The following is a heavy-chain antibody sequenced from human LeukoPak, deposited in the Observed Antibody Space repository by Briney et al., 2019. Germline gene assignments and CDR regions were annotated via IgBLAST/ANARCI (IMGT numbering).Heavy chain of an antibody. CDR3: ARADYDILTGYSNFDY. Sequence: GGSLRLSCAASGFTVSSNYMSWVRQAPGKGLEWVSVIYSGGSTYYADSVKGRFIISRDNSKNTLYLQMNSLRAEDTAVYYCARADYDILTGYSNFDYWGQGTLVTVSS. CDR2: IYSGGST. D-gene: IGHD3-9*01. V-gene: IGHV3-53*01. J-gene: IGHJ4*02. CDR1: GFTVSSNY.